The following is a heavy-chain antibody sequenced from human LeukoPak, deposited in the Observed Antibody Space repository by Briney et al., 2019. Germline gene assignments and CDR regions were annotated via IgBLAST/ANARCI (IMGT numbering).Heavy chain of an antibody. V-gene: IGHV4-30-4*01. CDR3: ARVDSSGWYVEG. D-gene: IGHD6-19*01. J-gene: IGHJ4*02. CDR2: IYYSGST. CDR1: GGSISSGDYY. Sequence: SETLSLTCTVSGGSISSGDYYWSWIRQPPGEGLEWIGYIYYSGSTYYNPSLKSRVTISVDTSKNQFSLKLSSVTAADTAVYYCARVDSSGWYVEGWGQGTLVTVSS.